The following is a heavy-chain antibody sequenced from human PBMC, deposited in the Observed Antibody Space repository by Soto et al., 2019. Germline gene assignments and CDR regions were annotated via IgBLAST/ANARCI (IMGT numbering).Heavy chain of an antibody. CDR1: GGSISSGGYY. V-gene: IGHV4-31*03. Sequence: PSETLSLTCTVSGGSISSGGYYWSWIRQHPGKGLEWIGYIYYSGSTYYNPSLKSRVTISVDTSKNQFSLKLSSVTAADTAVYYCARVMGYYGSENRLDYFDYWGQGTLVTVSS. CDR3: ARVMGYYGSENRLDYFDY. J-gene: IGHJ4*02. CDR2: IYYSGST. D-gene: IGHD3-10*01.